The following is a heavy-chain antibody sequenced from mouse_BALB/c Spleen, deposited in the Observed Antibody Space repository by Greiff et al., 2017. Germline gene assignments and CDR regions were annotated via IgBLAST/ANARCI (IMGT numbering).Heavy chain of an antibody. J-gene: IGHJ4*01. CDR3: ARHNYGNYLYYYAMDY. CDR1: GFTFSSYT. Sequence: EVKVEESGGGLVQPGGSLKLSCAASGFTFSSYTMSWVRQTPEKRLEWVAYISNGGGSTYYPDTVKGRFTISRDNAKNTLYLQMSSLKSEDTAMYYCARHNYGNYLYYYAMDYWGQGTSVTVSS. V-gene: IGHV5-12-2*01. D-gene: IGHD2-1*01. CDR2: ISNGGGST.